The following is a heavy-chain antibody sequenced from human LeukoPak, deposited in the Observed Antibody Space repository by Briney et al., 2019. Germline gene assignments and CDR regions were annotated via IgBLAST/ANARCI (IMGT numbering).Heavy chain of an antibody. CDR3: ARDPSFYCGGDRHPDAFDI. CDR1: GFTFSSYS. V-gene: IGHV3-48*02. J-gene: IGHJ3*02. CDR2: ISSSSSTI. Sequence: SGGSLRLSCAASGFTFSSYSMNWVRQAPGKGLEWVSYISSSSSTIYYADSVKGRFTISRDNAKNSLYLQMNSLRDEDTAVYYCARDPSFYCGGDRHPDAFDIWGQGTMVTVSS. D-gene: IGHD2-21*01.